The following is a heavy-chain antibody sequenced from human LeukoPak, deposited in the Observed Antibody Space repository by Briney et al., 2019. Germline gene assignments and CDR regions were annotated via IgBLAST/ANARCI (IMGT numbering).Heavy chain of an antibody. CDR3: AREVRSYSSSWSSPAFDY. CDR1: GFTFSSYG. CDR2: IWYDGSNK. Sequence: PGGSLRLPCAASGFTFSSYGMHWVRQAPGKGLEWVAVIWYDGSNKYYADSVKGRFTISRDNSKNTLYLQMNSLRAEDTAVYYCAREVRSYSSSWSSPAFDYWGQGTLVTVSS. J-gene: IGHJ4*02. D-gene: IGHD6-13*01. V-gene: IGHV3-33*01.